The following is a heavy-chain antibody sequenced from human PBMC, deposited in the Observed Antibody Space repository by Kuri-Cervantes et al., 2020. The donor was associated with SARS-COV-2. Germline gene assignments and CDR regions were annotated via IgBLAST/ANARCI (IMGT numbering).Heavy chain of an antibody. CDR1: GFTFSSYA. V-gene: IGHV3-23*01. Sequence: GESLKISCAASGFTFSSYAMSWVRQAPGKGLEWVSAISGSGGSTYYADSVKGRFTISRDNSKNTLYLQMNSLRAEDTAVYYCAKDHQYYYDSSGYYHFGYWGQGTLVTVSS. CDR3: AKDHQYYYDSSGYYHFGY. D-gene: IGHD3-22*01. CDR2: ISGSGGST. J-gene: IGHJ4*02.